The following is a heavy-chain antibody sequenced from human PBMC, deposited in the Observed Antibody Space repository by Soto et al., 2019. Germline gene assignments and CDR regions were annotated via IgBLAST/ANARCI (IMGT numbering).Heavy chain of an antibody. CDR3: ASALFGDYVWGSYRYFDY. D-gene: IGHD3-16*02. J-gene: IGHJ4*02. CDR1: GGTFSSYA. CDR2: INPIFGTA. V-gene: IGHV1-69*12. Sequence: QVQLVQSGAEVKKPGSSVKVSCKASGGTFSSYAISWVRQAPGQGLEWMGGINPIFGTANYAQKVQGRVRITEDESKSTAYRELSSLRSKDTAVYYCASALFGDYVWGSYRYFDYWGQGPLVTVSS.